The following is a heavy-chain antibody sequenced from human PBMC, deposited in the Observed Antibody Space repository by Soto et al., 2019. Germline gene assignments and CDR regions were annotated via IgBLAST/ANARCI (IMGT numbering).Heavy chain of an antibody. D-gene: IGHD2-2*01. V-gene: IGHV5-51*01. J-gene: IGHJ6*02. Sequence: GEYLKISCKGSGYSFTSYWIGWVRQMPGKGLEWMGIIYPGDSDTRYSPSFQGQVTISADKSISTAYLQWSSLKASDTAMYYCARHYCSSTSFFPVYYYYYCMDFCCQGTMVTVSS. CDR3: ARHYCSSTSFFPVYYYYYCMDF. CDR2: IYPGDSDT. CDR1: GYSFTSYW.